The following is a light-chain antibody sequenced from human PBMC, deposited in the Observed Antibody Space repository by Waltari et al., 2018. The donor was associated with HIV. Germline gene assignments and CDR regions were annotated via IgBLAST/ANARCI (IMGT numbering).Light chain of an antibody. CDR2: SAS. CDR3: QHSFGT. V-gene: IGKV3-20*01. CDR1: QSLISDY. Sequence: EVVLTQSPGTLSLSPGARATLSCRASQSLISDYLAWYQQKPGQAPSLLVYSASNRAAGVPDRFEGGGFGTEFTLTITRLEPEDSAVYYCQHSFGTFGQGTKVEI. J-gene: IGKJ1*01.